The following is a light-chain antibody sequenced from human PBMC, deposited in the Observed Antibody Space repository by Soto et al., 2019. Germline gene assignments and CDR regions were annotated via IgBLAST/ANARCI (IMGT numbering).Light chain of an antibody. CDR3: QQYGTSPPLT. V-gene: IGKV3-20*01. CDR1: QSVYSTY. CDR2: GVS. J-gene: IGKJ4*01. Sequence: EIVLTQSPGTLSLSPGERATLSCRASQSVYSTYLAWYQQKPGQAPRLILYGVSSRAPGIPDRFSGSGSGTDFALTISRLEPEVFAVYYCQQYGTSPPLTFGGGTKVEIK.